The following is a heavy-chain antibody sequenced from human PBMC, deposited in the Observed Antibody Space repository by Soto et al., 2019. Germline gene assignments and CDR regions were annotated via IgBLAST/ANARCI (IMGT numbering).Heavy chain of an antibody. CDR1: GGSFSGYY. Sequence: SETLSLTCAVYGGSFSGYYWSWIRQPPGKGLEWIGEINHSGSTNYNPSLKSRVTISVDTSKNQFSLKLSSVTAADTAMYYCAREPHSVAFDIWGQGTMVTVSS. D-gene: IGHD1-26*01. CDR3: AREPHSVAFDI. J-gene: IGHJ3*02. CDR2: INHSGST. V-gene: IGHV4-34*01.